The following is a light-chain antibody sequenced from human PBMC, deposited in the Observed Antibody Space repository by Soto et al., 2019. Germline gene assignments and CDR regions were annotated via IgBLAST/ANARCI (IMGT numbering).Light chain of an antibody. CDR3: SSYTSSSTHVV. CDR1: SSDVGGYNY. V-gene: IGLV2-14*01. Sequence: QSALTQPASVSGSPGQSITISCTGTSSDVGGYNYVSWYQQHPGKAPKLMIYEVSNRPSGVSNRFSGSKSGNTASLTISGLQAEDEADYYRSSYTSSSTHVVFGGGTKLTV. J-gene: IGLJ2*01. CDR2: EVS.